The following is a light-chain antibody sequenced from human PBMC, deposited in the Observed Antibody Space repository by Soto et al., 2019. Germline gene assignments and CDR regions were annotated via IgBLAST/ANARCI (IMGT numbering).Light chain of an antibody. J-gene: IGLJ1*01. CDR3: ASLTTTSFV. CDR1: SGV. V-gene: IGLV2-14*01. Sequence: QSVLTQPPSASGSPGQSVTISCTGTSGVSWYQQHPGKAPKLLISEVSNRPSGVSDRFSGSKSGNTASLTISGLQAEDEADYYCASLTTTSFVFGTGTKVTVL. CDR2: EVS.